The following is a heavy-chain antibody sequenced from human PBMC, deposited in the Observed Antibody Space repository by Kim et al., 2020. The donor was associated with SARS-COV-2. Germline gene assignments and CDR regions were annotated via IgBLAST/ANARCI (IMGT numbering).Heavy chain of an antibody. Sequence: GGSLRLSCAASGFTFSSYAMSWVRQAPGKGLEWVSAISGSGGSTYYADSVKGRFTISRDNSKNTLYLQMNSLRAEDTAVYYCAKDPLYASTNSSSGDYWGQGTLVTVSS. V-gene: IGHV3-23*01. J-gene: IGHJ4*02. CDR1: GFTFSSYA. CDR3: AKDPLYASTNSSSGDY. CDR2: ISGSGGST. D-gene: IGHD6-13*01.